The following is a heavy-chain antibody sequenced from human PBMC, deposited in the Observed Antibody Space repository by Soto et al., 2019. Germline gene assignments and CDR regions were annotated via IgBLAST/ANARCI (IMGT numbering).Heavy chain of an antibody. CDR1: GFTFSSYW. CDR3: AREPVRFLEWLLYYFDY. V-gene: IGHV3-7*01. J-gene: IGHJ4*02. D-gene: IGHD3-3*01. CDR2: IKQDGSEK. Sequence: GGSLRLSCAASGFTFSSYWMSWVRQAPGKGLEWVANIKQDGSEKYYVDSVKGRFTISRDNAKNSLYLQMNSLRAEDTAVYYCAREPVRFLEWLLYYFDYWGQGTLVTVSS.